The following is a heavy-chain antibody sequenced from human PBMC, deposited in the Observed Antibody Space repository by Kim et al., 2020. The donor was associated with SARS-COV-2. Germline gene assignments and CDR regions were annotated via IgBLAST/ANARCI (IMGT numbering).Heavy chain of an antibody. CDR2: IYYSGST. V-gene: IGHV4-31*03. D-gene: IGHD2-15*01. CDR3: ARVDVCSGGSCYWYFDL. CDR1: GGSISSGGYC. J-gene: IGHJ2*01. Sequence: SETLSLTCTVSGGSISSGGYCWSWIRQHPGKGLEWIGYIYYSGSTYYNPSLKSRVTISVDTSKNQFSLKLSSVTAADTAVYYCARVDVCSGGSCYWYFDLWGRGTLVTVSS.